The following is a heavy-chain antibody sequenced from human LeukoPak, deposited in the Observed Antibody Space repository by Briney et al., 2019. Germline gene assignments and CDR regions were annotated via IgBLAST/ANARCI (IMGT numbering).Heavy chain of an antibody. CDR1: GGSFSGYY. CDR2: INHSGST. Sequence: SETLSLTCAVYGGSFSGYYWSWIRQPPGKGLEWIGEINHSGSTNYNPSLKSRVTISVDTSKNQFSLKLSSVTAADTAVYYCARGRQDDYWCQGTLVTVAS. J-gene: IGHJ4*02. CDR3: ARGRQDDY. V-gene: IGHV4-34*01.